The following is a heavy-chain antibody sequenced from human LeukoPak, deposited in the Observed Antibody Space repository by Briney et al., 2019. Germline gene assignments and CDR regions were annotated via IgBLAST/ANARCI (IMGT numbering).Heavy chain of an antibody. J-gene: IGHJ3*02. CDR3: ARDYNTNAFDI. D-gene: IGHD3-3*01. Sequence: PGGSLRLSCAASGFTASRNYMCWVRQAPGKGLEWVSVIYSGGSTYYADSVKGRFTISRHNSKNTLYLQMNSLRAEGTAVYYCARDYNTNAFDIWSQGTMVTVSS. CDR1: GFTASRNY. V-gene: IGHV3-53*04. CDR2: IYSGGST.